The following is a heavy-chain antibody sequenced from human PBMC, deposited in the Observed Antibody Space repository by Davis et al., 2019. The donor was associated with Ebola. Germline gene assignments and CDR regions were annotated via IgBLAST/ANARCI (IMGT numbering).Heavy chain of an antibody. V-gene: IGHV1-18*01. J-gene: IGHJ6*02. CDR2: ISAYNGNT. D-gene: IGHD2-2*01. Sequence: ASVKVSCKASGYTFTSYGISWVRQAPGQGLEWMGWISAYNGNTNYAQKLQGRVTMTTDTSTSTAYMELRSLRSDDTAVYYCARDRATEYQLLWYYYYGMDVWGQGTTVTVSS. CDR3: ARDRATEYQLLWYYYYGMDV. CDR1: GYTFTSYG.